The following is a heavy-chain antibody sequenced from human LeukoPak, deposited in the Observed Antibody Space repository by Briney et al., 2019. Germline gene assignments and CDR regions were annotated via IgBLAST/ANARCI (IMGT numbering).Heavy chain of an antibody. V-gene: IGHV1-8*01. CDR3: AIGERELKY. CDR2: MNPNSGNT. J-gene: IGHJ4*02. D-gene: IGHD1-26*01. CDR1: GITFSSYD. Sequence: ASVKVSCKASGITFSSYDTNWVRQATGQGLEWMGWMNPNSGNTGYVQKFQGRVTMTRNTSIRTVYMELSSLRSEDTAVYYCAIGERELKYWGQGTLVTVSS.